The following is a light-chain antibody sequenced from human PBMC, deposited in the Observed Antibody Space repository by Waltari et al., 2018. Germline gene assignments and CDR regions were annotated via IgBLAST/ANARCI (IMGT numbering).Light chain of an antibody. CDR1: QSITRY. Sequence: DIQMTQSPSSLSASVVDRVTITGRASQSITRYLHWYQQKPGKAPKLLIYTTSTLQSDIPSRFSGSGSGTDFTLTISSLQPEDFATYYCQQSFNTPRTFGQGTKLEIK. CDR3: QQSFNTPRT. V-gene: IGKV1-39*01. J-gene: IGKJ2*01. CDR2: TTS.